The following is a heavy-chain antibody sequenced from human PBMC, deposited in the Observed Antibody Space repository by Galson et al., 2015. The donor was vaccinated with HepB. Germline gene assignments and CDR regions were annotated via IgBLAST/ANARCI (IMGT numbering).Heavy chain of an antibody. CDR3: AVTGYSSSWSDSYYYYYGMDV. CDR1: GYSFTSYW. J-gene: IGHJ6*02. Sequence: QSGAEVKKPGESLKISCKGSGYSFTSYWIGWVRQMPGKGLEWMGIIYPGDSDTRYSPSFQGQVTISADKSISTAYLQWSSLKASDTAMYYCAVTGYSSSWSDSYYYYYGMDVWGQGTTVTVSS. V-gene: IGHV5-51*01. D-gene: IGHD6-13*01. CDR2: IYPGDSDT.